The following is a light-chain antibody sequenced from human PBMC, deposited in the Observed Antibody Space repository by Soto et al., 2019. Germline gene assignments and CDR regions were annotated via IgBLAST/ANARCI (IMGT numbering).Light chain of an antibody. V-gene: IGKV3-20*01. Sequence: EIVLTESPGTLSLSPGERATLSCRARQSVSSSYLTWYQQKPGQAPRLLIYGASYRATGIPARFSGSGSGTDFTLAISSLQPEDVAAYYCQKYNSAPLTFGGGTKVDIK. CDR3: QKYNSAPLT. CDR1: QSVSSSY. J-gene: IGKJ4*01. CDR2: GAS.